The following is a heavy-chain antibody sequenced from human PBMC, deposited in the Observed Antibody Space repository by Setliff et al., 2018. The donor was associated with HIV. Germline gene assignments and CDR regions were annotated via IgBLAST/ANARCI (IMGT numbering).Heavy chain of an antibody. CDR2: VSHTGST. J-gene: IGHJ3*02. D-gene: IGHD1-26*01. V-gene: IGHV4-34*01. CDR3: AREGTYSGTYWVRRVASFDI. Sequence: KSSETLSLTCAVYGGSLSGYYWRWIRQPPGKGLEWIGDVSHTGSTNYNPSLKSRITISADTPKNQFSLKLSSVTAADTAVYYRAREGTYSGTYWVRRVASFDIWGQGTMVTVSS. CDR1: GGSLSGYY.